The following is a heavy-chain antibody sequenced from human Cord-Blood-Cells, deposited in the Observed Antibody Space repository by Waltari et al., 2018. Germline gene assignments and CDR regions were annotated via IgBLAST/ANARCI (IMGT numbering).Heavy chain of an antibody. CDR3: ARDAASNANHDPNWGYYFDY. J-gene: IGHJ4*02. V-gene: IGHV1-18*04. D-gene: IGHD7-27*01. Sequence: VQLVHTGAEVQKPGVQVKVSCPAHGYTFSSYGVSSWRRATGQAIEWMGWISAYNGNTNDAQKHQGRVTMTTDTSTSTAYMELRSLRSDDTAVYYCARDAASNANHDPNWGYYFDYWGQGTLVTVSS. CDR2: ISAYNGNT. CDR1: GYTFSSYG.